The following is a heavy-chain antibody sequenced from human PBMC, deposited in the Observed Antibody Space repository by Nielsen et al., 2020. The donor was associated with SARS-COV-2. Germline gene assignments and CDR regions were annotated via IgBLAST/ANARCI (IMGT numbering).Heavy chain of an antibody. D-gene: IGHD4-17*01. V-gene: IGHV3-23*01. Sequence: GALKISCAASGFTLSTYAMSWVRQAPGKGLEWVSTLSGEGFGTYYADSVKGRFTIPRDISKNTLDLHMNSLKTEDTAKYYCTREGYGDFGFMDVWGQGTTVTVSS. J-gene: IGHJ6*02. CDR2: LSGEGFGT. CDR1: GFTLSTYA. CDR3: TREGYGDFGFMDV.